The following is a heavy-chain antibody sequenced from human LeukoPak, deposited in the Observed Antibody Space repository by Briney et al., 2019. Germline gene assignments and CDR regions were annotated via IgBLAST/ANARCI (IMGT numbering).Heavy chain of an antibody. V-gene: IGHV1-8*01. CDR2: KIPNSGHT. Sequence: ASVKVSCKSSGYTFTNYDINWVRQATGQGLEWMGWKIPNSGHTGYVQKFQARVTMTMNTSISTAYMELSSLTSEDTAVYYCARGAGQYGMDVWGQGTTVTVSS. CDR3: ARGAGQYGMDV. D-gene: IGHD3-10*01. CDR1: GYTFTNYD. J-gene: IGHJ6*02.